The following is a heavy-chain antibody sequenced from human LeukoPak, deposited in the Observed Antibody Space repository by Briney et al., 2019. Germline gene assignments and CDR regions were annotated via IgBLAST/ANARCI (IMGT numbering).Heavy chain of an antibody. D-gene: IGHD6-13*01. Sequence: SQTLSLTCEISGDSLFTNGVAWNWIRQSPSRGLEGLGRTYYRSKWSFENGVSVKSRISINADTSKNQFSLQLSSVTPEDTAVYYCARGKYSSFDNWGQGTLVTVSS. CDR2: TYYRSKWSF. J-gene: IGHJ4*02. V-gene: IGHV6-1*01. CDR3: ARGKYSSFDN. CDR1: GDSLFTNGVA.